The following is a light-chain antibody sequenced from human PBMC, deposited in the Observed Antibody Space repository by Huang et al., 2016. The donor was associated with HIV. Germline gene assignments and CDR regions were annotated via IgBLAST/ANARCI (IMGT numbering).Light chain of an antibody. J-gene: IGKJ2*01. CDR3: HHFGNSPYT. CDR2: GTS. CDR1: QRVSSSY. Sequence: EVVLSQSPGTLSLSPGERATLSCRASQRVSSSYLAWYQQKPGQAPRLLIYGTSSRATGIPDRFSGSGSGTDFTLTISRLEPEDFAVYYCHHFGNSPYTFGQGTKLEIK. V-gene: IGKV3-20*01.